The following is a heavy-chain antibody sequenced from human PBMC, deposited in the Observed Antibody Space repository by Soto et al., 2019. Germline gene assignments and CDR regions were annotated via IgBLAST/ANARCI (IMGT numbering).Heavy chain of an antibody. CDR1: GGSISSYY. CDR3: ASWVDDSSSWYFDY. D-gene: IGHD6-13*01. Sequence: SETLSLTCTVSGGSISSYYWSWVRQPPGKGLEWIGYIYYSGSTNYNPSLKSRVTISVDTSKNQFSLKLSSVTAADTAVYYCASWVDDSSSWYFDYWGQGTLVAVSS. CDR2: IYYSGST. V-gene: IGHV4-59*01. J-gene: IGHJ4*02.